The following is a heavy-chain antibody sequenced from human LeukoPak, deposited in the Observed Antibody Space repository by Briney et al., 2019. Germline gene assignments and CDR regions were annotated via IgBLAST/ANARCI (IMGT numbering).Heavy chain of an antibody. V-gene: IGHV4-59*08. CDR3: ARQPAADPHTRYFFDY. Sequence: SETLSLTCTVSGGSISSYYWSWIRQPPGKGLEWIGFVYATGTTNYNPSLKSRLSISVDSSKNQFSLNLCSVTAADTAVYYCARQPAADPHTRYFFDYWGQGTLVSVSS. D-gene: IGHD6-25*01. J-gene: IGHJ4*02. CDR1: GGSISSYY. CDR2: VYATGTT.